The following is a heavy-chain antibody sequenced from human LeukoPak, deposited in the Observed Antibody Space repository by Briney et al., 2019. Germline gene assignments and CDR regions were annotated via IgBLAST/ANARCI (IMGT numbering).Heavy chain of an antibody. Sequence: GASVKVSCKASGYTFTSYGISWVRQAPGQGLEWMGWISAYNGNTNYAQKLQGRVTMTTDTSTSTAYMELRSLRSEDTAVYYCARGPYYYGSGTFYYYMDVWGKGTTVTISS. CDR1: GYTFTSYG. CDR2: ISAYNGNT. J-gene: IGHJ6*03. V-gene: IGHV1-18*01. D-gene: IGHD3-10*01. CDR3: ARGPYYYGSGTFYYYMDV.